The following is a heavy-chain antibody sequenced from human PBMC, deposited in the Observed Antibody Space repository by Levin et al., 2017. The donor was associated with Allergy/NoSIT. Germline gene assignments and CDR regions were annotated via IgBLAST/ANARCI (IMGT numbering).Heavy chain of an antibody. V-gene: IGHV3-48*03. D-gene: IGHD3-16*01. CDR1: GFTFSSYE. J-gene: IGHJ6*02. Sequence: GGSLRLSCAGSGFTFSSYEMNWVRQAPGKGLEWISYISNTGRTIYYADSVRGRFTISRDDAKNALYLDMSNLRGEDTAVYYCARDREKVVYYGMDVWGQGTTVTVSS. CDR2: ISNTGRTI. CDR3: ARDREKVVYYGMDV.